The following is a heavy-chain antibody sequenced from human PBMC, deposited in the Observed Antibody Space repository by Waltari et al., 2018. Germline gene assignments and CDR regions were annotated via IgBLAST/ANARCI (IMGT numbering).Heavy chain of an antibody. V-gene: IGHV1-18*01. D-gene: IGHD3-3*01. CDR1: GYTFSDYG. CDR2: ISGNNGHT. J-gene: IGHJ5*02. Sequence: QVQLVQSGAAVKKPRASVKVSCKASGYTFSDYGSSWVRQAPGQGLEWMGWISGNNGHTNHAQKFQGRLIMTEDTSATTVYMELTYLTSDDTAVYYCARERHRLMEEGYLMALDPWGQGTLVTVSS. CDR3: ARERHRLMEEGYLMALDP.